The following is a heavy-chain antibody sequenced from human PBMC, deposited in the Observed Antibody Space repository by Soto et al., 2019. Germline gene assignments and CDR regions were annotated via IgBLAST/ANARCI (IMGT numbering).Heavy chain of an antibody. V-gene: IGHV3-33*05. CDR1: GFTFRSYD. D-gene: IGHD3-16*01. CDR3: ARWGTTGGLDV. Sequence: QVHLVESGGGVVQPGTSLRLSCVGSGFTFRSYDIHWVRQAPGKGLEWVALTSYDGSNNFYGDSVKGRFTITRHNSRNTVELQIDSLTFEDTALYYGARWGTTGGLDVWGPGTLVYVSS. CDR2: TSYDGSNN. J-gene: IGHJ4*02.